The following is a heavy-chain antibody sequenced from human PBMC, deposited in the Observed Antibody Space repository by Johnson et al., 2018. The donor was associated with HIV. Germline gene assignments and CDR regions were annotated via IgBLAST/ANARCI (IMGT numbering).Heavy chain of an antibody. J-gene: IGHJ3*02. D-gene: IGHD1-26*01. CDR3: AKDACGSYSSAQSISDAFDI. V-gene: IGHV3-30*04. CDR2: ILSDGSKI. CDR1: GFTFSSYA. Sequence: QVQLVESGGGLVKPGGSLRVSCAASGFTFSSYAMHWVRQAPGKGLEWVSIILSDGSKIYYADSVKGRFTISRDNSKNSLYLQMNSLRTEDTALYYCAKDACGSYSSAQSISDAFDIWGEGTMVTVSS.